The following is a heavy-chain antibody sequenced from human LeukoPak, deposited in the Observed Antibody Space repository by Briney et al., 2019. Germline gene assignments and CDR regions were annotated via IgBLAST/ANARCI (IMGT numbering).Heavy chain of an antibody. CDR1: GFTFSSYS. CDR2: ISSSSSYI. D-gene: IGHD1-26*01. V-gene: IGHV3-21*01. J-gene: IGHJ4*02. CDR3: ARDQVGATTGGDSY. Sequence: GGSLTLSCAASGFTFSSYSMNWVRQAPGKGLEWVSSISSSSSYIYYADSVKGRFTISRDNAKNSLYLQMNSLRAEDTAVYYCARDQVGATTGGDSYWGQGTLVIVSS.